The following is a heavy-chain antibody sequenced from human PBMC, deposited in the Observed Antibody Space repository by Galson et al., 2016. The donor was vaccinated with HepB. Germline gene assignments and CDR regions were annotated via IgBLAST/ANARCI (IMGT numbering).Heavy chain of an antibody. CDR1: GGSISSFAHLWDY. V-gene: IGHV4-39*01. CDR3: ARRRHDGTGHHYFDY. Sequence: SETLSLTCTVSGGSISSFAHLWDYWDWIRQVPGKGLEWIATINYRANTVYNPSLKSRVTISVDTAKNQFSLWLTSVDAADTAIYYCARRRHDGTGHHYFDYWGQGALVTVSS. D-gene: IGHD3-22*01. J-gene: IGHJ4*02. CDR2: INYRANT.